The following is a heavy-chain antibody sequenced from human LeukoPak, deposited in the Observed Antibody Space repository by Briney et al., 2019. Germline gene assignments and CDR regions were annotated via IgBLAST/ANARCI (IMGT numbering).Heavy chain of an antibody. D-gene: IGHD2-2*02. CDR3: ARETIVVVPAAIQANPYYYYYMDV. CDR1: GFTFSSYS. J-gene: IGHJ6*03. CDR2: ISSSSSYI. V-gene: IGHV3-21*01. Sequence: GGSLRLSCAASGFTFSSYSMIWVRQAPGKGLEWVSSISSSSSYIYYADSVKGRFTISRDNAKNLLYLQMDSLRAEDTAVYYCARETIVVVPAAIQANPYYYYYMDVWGKGTTVTVSS.